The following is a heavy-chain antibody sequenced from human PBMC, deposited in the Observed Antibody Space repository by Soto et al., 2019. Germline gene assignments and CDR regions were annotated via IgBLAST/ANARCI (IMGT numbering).Heavy chain of an antibody. Sequence: GASVKVSCKVSGYALTELSMHWVRQAPGKGLEWMGGFDPEDGETIYAQKFQGRVTMTEDTSTDTAYMELSSLRSEDTAVYYCATVLPASVNYYYYYGMDVWGQGTTVTVSS. CDR2: FDPEDGET. J-gene: IGHJ6*02. CDR1: GYALTELS. D-gene: IGHD4-17*01. CDR3: ATVLPASVNYYYYYGMDV. V-gene: IGHV1-24*01.